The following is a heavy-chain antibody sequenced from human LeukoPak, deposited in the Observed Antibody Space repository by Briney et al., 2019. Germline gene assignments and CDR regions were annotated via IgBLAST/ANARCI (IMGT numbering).Heavy chain of an antibody. V-gene: IGHV1-18*01. CDR3: AREREYYDFWSGFNSYYYYMDV. D-gene: IGHD3-3*01. Sequence: ASVKVSCKASGYTFTSYGISWVRQAPGQGLEWMGWISAYNGNTNYAQKLQGRVTMTTDTSTSTAYMELRSLRSDDTAVYYCAREREYYDFWSGFNSYYYYMDVWGKGTTVTVSS. CDR2: ISAYNGNT. CDR1: GYTFTSYG. J-gene: IGHJ6*03.